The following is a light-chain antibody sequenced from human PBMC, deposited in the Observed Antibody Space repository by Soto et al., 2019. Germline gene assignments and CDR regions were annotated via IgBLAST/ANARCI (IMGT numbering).Light chain of an antibody. Sequence: EIVLTQSPATLSLSPGERASLSCRASQSVGTYLAWYQQKPGQAPSLLIYDASSRAVGVAPRFRGSGSGTDFTLTISYVEPEAVAVYYCQQRSTWPLTFGGGTRVEF. V-gene: IGKV3-11*01. CDR2: DAS. CDR1: QSVGTY. CDR3: QQRSTWPLT. J-gene: IGKJ4*01.